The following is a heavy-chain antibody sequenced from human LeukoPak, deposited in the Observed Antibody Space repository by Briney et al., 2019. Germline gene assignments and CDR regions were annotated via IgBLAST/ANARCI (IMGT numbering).Heavy chain of an antibody. D-gene: IGHD2-2*01. CDR2: IWYDGNNK. J-gene: IGHJ4*02. CDR3: AKDTKRYCTSTRCSITDH. V-gene: IGHV3-33*06. CDR1: GFTFSSYG. Sequence: GRSLRLSCAASGFTFSSYGMHWVRQAPGKGLKWVAIIWYDGNNKYHADSVRGRFTISRDNSKNTLYLQMNSLRAEDTAVYYCAKDTKRYCTSTRCSITDHWGQGTLVTVSS.